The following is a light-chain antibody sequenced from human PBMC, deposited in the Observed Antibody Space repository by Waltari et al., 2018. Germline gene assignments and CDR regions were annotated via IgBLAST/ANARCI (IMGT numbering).Light chain of an antibody. V-gene: IGLV3-19*01. CDR2: GKD. CDR3: HSRKGRDNQVL. Sequence: SSELTQGPAVSVALGQTVKITCQGDSLRTSYASWYQLKPGQAPVLVLFGKDKRHSGIPDRISGYSSGTTSSLTITGAQAEDEADYYCHSRKGRDNQVLFGGGTKLTVL. CDR1: SLRTSY. J-gene: IGLJ3*02.